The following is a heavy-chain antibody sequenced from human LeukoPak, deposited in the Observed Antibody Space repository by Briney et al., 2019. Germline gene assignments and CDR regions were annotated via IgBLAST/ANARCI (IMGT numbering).Heavy chain of an antibody. J-gene: IGHJ4*02. CDR3: ARAVKGYYYSFDY. CDR2: IYYSGST. CDR1: GGSISSYY. V-gene: IGHV4-59*01. D-gene: IGHD3-22*01. Sequence: PSETLSLTCTVSGGSISSYYWSWIRQPPGKGLEWIGYIYYSGSTNYNPSLKSRVTISLDTSRNQFSLKLSSVTAADTAVYYCARAVKGYYYSFDYWGQGTLVTVSS.